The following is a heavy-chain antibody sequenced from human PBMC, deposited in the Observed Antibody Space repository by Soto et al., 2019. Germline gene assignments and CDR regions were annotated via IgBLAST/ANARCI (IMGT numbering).Heavy chain of an antibody. J-gene: IGHJ5*02. Sequence: GGSLRLSCAASGFTFSSYAMSWVRQAPGKGLEWVSAISGSGGSTYYADSVKGRFTISRDNSKNTLYLQMNSLRAEDTTVYYCAKDPRRSSWSSEPGWFDPWGQGTLVTVSS. CDR3: AKDPRRSSWSSEPGWFDP. CDR1: GFTFSSYA. V-gene: IGHV3-23*01. CDR2: ISGSGGST. D-gene: IGHD6-13*01.